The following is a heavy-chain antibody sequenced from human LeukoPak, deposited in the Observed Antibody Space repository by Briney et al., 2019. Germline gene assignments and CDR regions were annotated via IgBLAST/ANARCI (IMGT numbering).Heavy chain of an antibody. J-gene: IGHJ2*01. CDR2: INPNSGGT. CDR3: AREGQGRWYFDL. CDR1: GYTFTCYY. V-gene: IGHV1-2*02. Sequence: ASVKVSCKASGYTFTCYYMHWVRQAPGQGLEWMGWINPNSGGTKYAQKFQGRVTMTRDTSISTAYMELSRLRSDDTAVYYCAREGQGRWYFDLWGRGTLVTVSS.